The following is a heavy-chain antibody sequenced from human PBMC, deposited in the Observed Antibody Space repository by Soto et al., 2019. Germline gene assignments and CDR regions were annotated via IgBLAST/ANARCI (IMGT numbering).Heavy chain of an antibody. J-gene: IGHJ4*02. CDR2: IYYSGST. Sequence: QVQLQESGPGLVKPSQTLSLTCTVSGGSINSGGYYWSWIRQHPGKGLEWIGYIYYSGSTYYNPSLTGRVTISVDTSKTHCSLKLSSVTAVDTTVYYCAGAPLHWGQGTLVTVSS. CDR3: AGAPLH. V-gene: IGHV4-31*03. CDR1: GGSINSGGYY. D-gene: IGHD3-16*01.